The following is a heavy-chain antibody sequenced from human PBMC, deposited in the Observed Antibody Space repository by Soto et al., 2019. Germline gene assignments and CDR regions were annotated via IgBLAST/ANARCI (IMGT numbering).Heavy chain of an antibody. V-gene: IGHV3-49*04. D-gene: IGHD3-22*01. CDR2: IRSKAYGGTT. J-gene: IGHJ4*02. Sequence: GSLRLSCTASGFTFGDYAMSWVRQAPGKGLEWVGFIRSKAYGGTTEYAASVKGRFTISRDDSKSIAYLQMNSLKTEDTAVYYCTRESFYDSSGYYLYYFDYWGQGTLVTVSS. CDR3: TRESFYDSSGYYLYYFDY. CDR1: GFTFGDYA.